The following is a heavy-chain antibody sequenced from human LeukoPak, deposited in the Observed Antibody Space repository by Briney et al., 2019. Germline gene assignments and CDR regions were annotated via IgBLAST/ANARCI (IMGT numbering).Heavy chain of an antibody. CDR1: GGSISSYY. J-gene: IGHJ4*02. CDR3: ARASFDDCSGDICYSRHTFDY. Sequence: SETLSLTCTVSGGSISSYYWSWIRQPAGKGLEWIGRIYTSGSTDYNPSLKSRVTMSVATSKNQFSLKLSSVTAADTAVYYRARASFDDCSGDICYSRHTFDYWGQGTPVIFSS. V-gene: IGHV4-4*07. CDR2: IYTSGST. D-gene: IGHD2-15*01.